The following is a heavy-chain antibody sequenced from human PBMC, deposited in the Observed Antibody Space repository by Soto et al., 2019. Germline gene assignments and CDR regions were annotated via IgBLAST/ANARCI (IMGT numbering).Heavy chain of an antibody. CDR2: INPHGGST. D-gene: IGHD3-3*01. Sequence: ASVKVSCKVSGYSLTELSIHWVRQAPGEGLEWMGVINPHGGSTKYAQKFQGRITMTRDTSRSTVYMELSSLRSDDTAIYYCARSSGGNFGIIIEGSNWFDPWGQGTLVTVSS. CDR1: GYSLTELS. J-gene: IGHJ5*02. V-gene: IGHV1-46*01. CDR3: ARSSGGNFGIIIEGSNWFDP.